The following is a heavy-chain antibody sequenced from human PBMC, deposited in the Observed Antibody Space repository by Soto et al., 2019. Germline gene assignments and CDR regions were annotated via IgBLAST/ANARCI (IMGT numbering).Heavy chain of an antibody. D-gene: IGHD2-2*01. CDR1: GYTFASYY. V-gene: IGHV1-46*01. CDR2: INPSGGST. J-gene: IGHJ6*02. Sequence: SVKVSCKASGYTFASYYMHWVRQAPEQGLEWMGIINPSGGSTSYAQKFQGRVTMTRDTSTSTVYMELSSLRSEDTAVYYCARGGDIVVVPDALPSYYGMDVWGQGTTVTGSS. CDR3: ARGGDIVVVPDALPSYYGMDV.